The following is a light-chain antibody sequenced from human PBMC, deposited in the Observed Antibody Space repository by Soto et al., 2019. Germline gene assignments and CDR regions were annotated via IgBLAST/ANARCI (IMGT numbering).Light chain of an antibody. CDR1: QSVATY. CDR2: DAS. J-gene: IGKJ1*01. V-gene: IGKV3D-20*01. CDR3: QQYGSSPWT. Sequence: EIVLTQSPATLSLSPGERATLSCRASQSVATYVAWYQQKAGLAPRLLIYDASSRATGIPDRFSGSGSGTDFTLTISRLEPEDFAVYYCQQYGSSPWTFGQGTKVDI.